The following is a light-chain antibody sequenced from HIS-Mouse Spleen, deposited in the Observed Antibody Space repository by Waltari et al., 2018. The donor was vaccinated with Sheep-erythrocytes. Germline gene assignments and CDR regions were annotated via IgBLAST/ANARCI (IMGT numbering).Light chain of an antibody. CDR1: SSDVGCYNY. Sequence: QSALTQPPSASGSPGQSVTISCTGTSSDVGCYNYFSWYQQHPGKAPKLMIYEVSKRPSGVPDRFSGSKSGNTASLTVSGLQAEDEADYYCSSYAGSNNFVVFGGGTKLTVL. CDR3: SSYAGSNNFVV. V-gene: IGLV2-8*01. CDR2: EVS. J-gene: IGLJ2*01.